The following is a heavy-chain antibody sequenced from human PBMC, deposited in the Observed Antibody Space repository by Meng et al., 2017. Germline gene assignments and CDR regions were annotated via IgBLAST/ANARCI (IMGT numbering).Heavy chain of an antibody. CDR1: GFTFSSYA. CDR3: AKGPIVGATYFDY. D-gene: IGHD1-26*01. V-gene: IGHV3-23*01. Sequence: GESLKISCAASGFTFSSYAMSWVRQAPGKGLEWVSGISGRGGSTYYADSVKGRFTISRDNSKNTLYLQMNSLRAEDTAVYYCAKGPIVGATYFDYWGQGTLVTVSS. J-gene: IGHJ4*02. CDR2: ISGRGGST.